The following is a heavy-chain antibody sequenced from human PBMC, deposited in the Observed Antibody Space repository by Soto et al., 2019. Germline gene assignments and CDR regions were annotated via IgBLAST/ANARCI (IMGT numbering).Heavy chain of an antibody. CDR3: ARDTESNRYND. V-gene: IGHV1-18*01. D-gene: IGHD1-20*01. Sequence: QVQVLQSGPEVKRPGASVTVSCKTSGYTFSTSGISWVRQAPGQAREWVGWFRPDSGNRKSAQRLQGRVTLTTDTAASIAYMELRSLTSDDTAMYYCARDTESNRYNDWGQGTLVTVSS. CDR2: FRPDSGNR. J-gene: IGHJ1*01. CDR1: GYTFSTSG.